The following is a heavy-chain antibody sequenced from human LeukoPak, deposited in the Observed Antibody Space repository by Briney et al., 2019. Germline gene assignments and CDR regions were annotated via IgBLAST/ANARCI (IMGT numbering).Heavy chain of an antibody. CDR1: GYTFTSYD. CDR3: ARVTGTTTSAFDI. J-gene: IGHJ3*02. Sequence: ASVKVSCKASGYTFTSYDINWVRQATGQGLEWMGWISAYNGNTNYAQKLQGRVTMTTDTSTSTAYMELRSLRSDDTAVYYCARVTGTTTSAFDIWGQGTMVTVSS. V-gene: IGHV1-18*01. CDR2: ISAYNGNT. D-gene: IGHD1-7*01.